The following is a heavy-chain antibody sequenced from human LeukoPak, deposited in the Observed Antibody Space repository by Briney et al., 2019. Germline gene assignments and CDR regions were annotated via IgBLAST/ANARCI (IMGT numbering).Heavy chain of an antibody. CDR1: GYTFTCYY. CDR3: ARVLQNYSYYIDV. CDR2: INPSDGST. V-gene: IGHV1-46*01. Sequence: ASVKVSCKASGYTFTCYYMHWVRQAPGQGLEWMGIINPSDGSTSYAQKFQGRVTMTRDMSTSTVYMELSSLRSEDTAVYYCARVLQNYSYYIDVWGKGTTVTVSS. D-gene: IGHD5-24*01. J-gene: IGHJ6*03.